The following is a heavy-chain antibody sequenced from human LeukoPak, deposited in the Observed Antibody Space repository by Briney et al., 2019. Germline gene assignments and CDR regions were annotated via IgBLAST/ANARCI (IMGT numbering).Heavy chain of an antibody. CDR3: AKARPRELYEFDY. CDR2: ISGSGGST. CDR1: GFTFSSYA. D-gene: IGHD1-26*01. J-gene: IGHJ4*02. V-gene: IGHV3-23*01. Sequence: GGSLRLSCAASGFTFSSYAMNWVRQAPGKGLEWASGISGSGGSTYYADSVKGRFTISRDNSKNTLYLQMNSLRAEDAAVYYCAKARPRELYEFDYWGQGTLVTVSS.